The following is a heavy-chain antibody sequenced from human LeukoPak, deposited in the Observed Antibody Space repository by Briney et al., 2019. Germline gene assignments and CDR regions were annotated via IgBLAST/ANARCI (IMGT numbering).Heavy chain of an antibody. Sequence: GGSLRLSCAASGFTFSSNWMHWVRQAPGKGLEWVADVWDDGNNKYYADSVKGRFTISRDNSKNTLYLQMNSLRAEDTAVYYCTRDPTPGAFDIWGQGTMVTVSS. V-gene: IGHV3-33*08. CDR2: VWDDGNNK. CDR1: GFTFSSNW. CDR3: TRDPTPGAFDI. J-gene: IGHJ3*02.